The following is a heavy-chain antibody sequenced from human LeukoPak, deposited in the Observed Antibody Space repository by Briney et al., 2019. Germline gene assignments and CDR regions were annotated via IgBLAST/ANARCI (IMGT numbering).Heavy chain of an antibody. Sequence: SGGSLRLSCAASGFTFSSYGMHWVRQAPGKGLEWVAVISYDGSNKYYADSVKGRFTISRDNSKNTLYLQMNSLRAEDTAVYYCAKDGLDYGDYVAYGMDVWGQGTMVTVSS. CDR1: GFTFSSYG. V-gene: IGHV3-30*18. CDR3: AKDGLDYGDYVAYGMDV. D-gene: IGHD4-17*01. J-gene: IGHJ6*02. CDR2: ISYDGSNK.